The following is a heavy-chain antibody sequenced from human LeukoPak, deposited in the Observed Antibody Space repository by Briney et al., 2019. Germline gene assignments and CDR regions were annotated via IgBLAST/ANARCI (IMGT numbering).Heavy chain of an antibody. V-gene: IGHV3-7*03. CDR3: ASNSPLITMIVGS. D-gene: IGHD3-22*01. Sequence: GGSLRLSCAASGFTFSSYWMSWVRQAPGKGLEWVANIKQDRSEKYYVDSVKGRFTISRDNAKNSLYLQMNSLRAEDTAVYYCASNSPLITMIVGSWGQGTLVTVSS. CDR1: GFTFSSYW. J-gene: IGHJ5*02. CDR2: IKQDRSEK.